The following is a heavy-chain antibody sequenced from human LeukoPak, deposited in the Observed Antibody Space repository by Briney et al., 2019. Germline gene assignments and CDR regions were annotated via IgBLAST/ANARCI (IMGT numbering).Heavy chain of an antibody. V-gene: IGHV4-34*01. CDR3: ARHGGRTYYYDSSGYRGKYYFDY. J-gene: IGHJ4*02. D-gene: IGHD3-22*01. CDR2: INHSGST. Sequence: SETLSLTCAVYGGSFSGYYWSWIRQPPGKGLEWIGEINHSGSTNYNPSLKSRVTISVDTSKNQFSLKLSSVTAADTAVYYCARHGGRTYYYDSSGYRGKYYFDYWGQGTLVTVSS. CDR1: GGSFSGYY.